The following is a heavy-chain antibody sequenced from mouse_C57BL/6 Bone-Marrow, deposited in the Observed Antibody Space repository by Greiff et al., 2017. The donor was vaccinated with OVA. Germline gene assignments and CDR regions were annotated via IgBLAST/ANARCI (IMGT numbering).Heavy chain of an antibody. D-gene: IGHD6-1*01. CDR1: GFTFSSYG. J-gene: IGHJ4*01. CDR3: ASQLLYYYAMDY. CDR2: ISSGGSYT. V-gene: IGHV5-6*01. Sequence: EVKLQESGGDLVKPGGSLKLSCAASGFTFSSYGMSWVRQTPDKRLEWVATISSGGSYTYYPDSVKGRFTISRDNAKNTLYLQMSSLKSEDTAMYYCASQLLYYYAMDYWGQGTSVTVSS.